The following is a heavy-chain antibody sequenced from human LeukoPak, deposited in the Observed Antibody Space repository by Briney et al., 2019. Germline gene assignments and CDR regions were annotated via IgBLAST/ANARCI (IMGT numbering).Heavy chain of an antibody. V-gene: IGHV3-23*01. Sequence: GGSLRLSCAASGFTFSSYALSWVRQAPGKGLEWVSAISGSGGSIYYADSVKGRFTISRDNSKNTLYLQMNSLRAEDTAVYYCANPLWQQPEHNWFDPWGQGTLVTVSS. D-gene: IGHD6-13*01. CDR2: ISGSGGSI. J-gene: IGHJ5*02. CDR3: ANPLWQQPEHNWFDP. CDR1: GFTFSSYA.